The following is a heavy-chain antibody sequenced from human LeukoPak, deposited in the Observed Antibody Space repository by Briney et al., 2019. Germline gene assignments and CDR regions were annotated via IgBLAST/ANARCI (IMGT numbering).Heavy chain of an antibody. D-gene: IGHD3-9*01. CDR2: IYYSGST. Sequence: SQTLSLTCTVSGGSISSGGYYWSWLRQHPGKGLEWIGYIYYSGSTNYNPSLKSRVTMSVDTSKNQFSLKLSSVTAADTAVYYCARVITISHHNWFDPWGQGTLVTVSS. J-gene: IGHJ5*02. V-gene: IGHV4-31*03. CDR1: GGSISSGGYY. CDR3: ARVITISHHNWFDP.